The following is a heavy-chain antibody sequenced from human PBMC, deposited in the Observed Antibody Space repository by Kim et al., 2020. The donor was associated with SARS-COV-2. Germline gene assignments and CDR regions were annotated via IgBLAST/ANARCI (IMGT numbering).Heavy chain of an antibody. CDR2: IRGSGSSA. CDR3: AKALLYGSGSVDY. V-gene: IGHV3-23*01. D-gene: IGHD3-10*01. J-gene: IGHJ4*02. CDR1: GFSFSDYA. Sequence: GGSLRLSCTASGFSFSDYAMSWVRQAPGKGLEWVSVIRGSGSSAYYADSVKGRFTISRDNSKNTLYLQMNSLRVEDTAIYYCAKALLYGSGSVDYWGQGTLVTVSS.